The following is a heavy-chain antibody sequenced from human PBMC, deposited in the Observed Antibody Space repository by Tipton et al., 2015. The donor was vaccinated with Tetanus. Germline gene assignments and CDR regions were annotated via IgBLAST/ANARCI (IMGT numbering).Heavy chain of an antibody. D-gene: IGHD1-26*01. CDR3: ARDFRERSGTYFSYYYTMDV. V-gene: IGHV4-4*07. J-gene: IGHJ6*02. CDR2: IYSSGST. Sequence: LRLSCTVSGGSLSTFYWNWIRQPAGKGLEWIGRIYSSGSTNYNPPLKSRVTMSIDTSKNQFSLERTSVTAADTAVYYCARDFRERSGTYFSYYYTMDVWGQGTTVTVSS. CDR1: GGSLSTFY.